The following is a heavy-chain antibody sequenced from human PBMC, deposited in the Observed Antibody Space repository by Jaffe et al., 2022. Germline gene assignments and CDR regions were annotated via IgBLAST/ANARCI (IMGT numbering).Heavy chain of an antibody. CDR1: GFTFSSYG. Sequence: QVQLVESGGGVVQPGGSLRLSCAASGFTFSSYGMHWVRQAPGKGLEWVAFIRYDGSNKYYADSVKGRFTISRDNSKNTLYLQMNSLRAEDTAVYYCAKDLLGPLGYWGQGTLVTVSS. CDR3: AKDLLGPLGY. D-gene: IGHD3-16*01. J-gene: IGHJ4*02. V-gene: IGHV3-30*02. CDR2: IRYDGSNK.